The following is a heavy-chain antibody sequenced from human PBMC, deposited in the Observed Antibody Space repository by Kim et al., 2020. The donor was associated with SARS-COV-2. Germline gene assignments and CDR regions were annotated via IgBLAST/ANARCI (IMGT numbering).Heavy chain of an antibody. Sequence: TYYTASGEGRVTISRDNSTNTLYLQMNSLRAEATAVYDCATARARYYFDYWGQGTLVTVSS. CDR3: ATARARYYFDY. V-gene: IGHV3-23*01. CDR2: T. J-gene: IGHJ4*02.